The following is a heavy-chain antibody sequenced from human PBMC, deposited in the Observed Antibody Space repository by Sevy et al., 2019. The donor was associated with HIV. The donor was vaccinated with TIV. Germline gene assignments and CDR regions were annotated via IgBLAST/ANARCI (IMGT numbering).Heavy chain of an antibody. CDR2: IYYSGST. CDR3: ARLGVSGSYYYYYYMDV. D-gene: IGHD1-26*01. CDR1: GGSISSYY. Sequence: SETLSLTCTVSGGSISSYYWSWIRQPPGKGLEWIGYIYYSGSTNYNPSLKSRVTISVDTSKNQFSLKLSSVTAADTAGYYCARLGVSGSYYYYYYMDVWGKGTTVTVSS. V-gene: IGHV4-59*08. J-gene: IGHJ6*03.